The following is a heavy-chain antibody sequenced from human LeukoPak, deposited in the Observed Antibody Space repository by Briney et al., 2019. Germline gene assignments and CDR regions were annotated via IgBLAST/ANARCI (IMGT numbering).Heavy chain of an antibody. CDR3: ARDTYSIAE. V-gene: IGHV3-74*01. J-gene: IGHJ4*02. CDR1: GFTFSDYW. Sequence: GGSLRLSCAASGFTFSDYWMHRVRQAPGKGLMWVSLIHSDGGTTNYAAAVKVRFTISRDNAKNKVSLQMNSLRVEDTAVYYCARDTYSIAEWGQGTLVTVSS. CDR2: IHSDGGTT. D-gene: IGHD1-26*01.